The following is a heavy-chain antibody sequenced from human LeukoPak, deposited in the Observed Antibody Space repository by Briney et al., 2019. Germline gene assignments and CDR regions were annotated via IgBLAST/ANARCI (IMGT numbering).Heavy chain of an antibody. Sequence: ASVKVSCKASGGTFSSYAISWVRQAPGQGLEWMGWMNPNSGNTAYAQKFQGRVTMTRDTSISTIYMELSSLRSEDTAVYYCARSLRGWYKDYWGQGTLVTVSS. J-gene: IGHJ4*02. CDR2: MNPNSGNT. CDR1: GGTFSSYA. D-gene: IGHD6-19*01. CDR3: ARSLRGWYKDY. V-gene: IGHV1-8*02.